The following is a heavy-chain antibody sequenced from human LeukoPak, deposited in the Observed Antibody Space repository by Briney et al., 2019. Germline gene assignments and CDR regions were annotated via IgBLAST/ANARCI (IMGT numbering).Heavy chain of an antibody. CDR1: GGSISSYY. CDR2: IFYSGST. V-gene: IGHV4-59*01. D-gene: IGHD6-13*01. CDR3: ARVGNSFYSYMDV. Sequence: PSETLSLTCSVSGGSISSYYWSWVRQSPGKGLEWIGYIFYSGSTDYNPALRSRVTISVDTSKNQLSLKLTSVTAADTAVYFCARVGNSFYSYMDVWGKGTTVTVSS. J-gene: IGHJ6*03.